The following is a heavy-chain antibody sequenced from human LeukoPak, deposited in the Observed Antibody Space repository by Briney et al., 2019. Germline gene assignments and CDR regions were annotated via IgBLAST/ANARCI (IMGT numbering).Heavy chain of an antibody. CDR2: MNPNSGNT. CDR3: ARLSLLLPDAFDI. D-gene: IGHD1-26*01. CDR1: GYIFTNFG. J-gene: IGHJ3*02. V-gene: IGHV1-8*03. Sequence: GASVKVSCKASGYIFTNFGISWVRQARGQGLEWMGWMNPNSGNTGYAQKFQGRVTITRNTSISTAYMELSSLRSEDTAVYYCARLSLLLPDAFDIWGQGTMVTVSS.